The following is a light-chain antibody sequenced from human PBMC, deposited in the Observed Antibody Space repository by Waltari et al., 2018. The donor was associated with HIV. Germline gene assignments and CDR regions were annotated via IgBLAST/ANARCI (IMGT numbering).Light chain of an antibody. CDR1: SSDVGGYNY. CDR2: DVT. Sequence: QSALTQPRSVSGSPGQSVTISCTGTSSDVGGYNYVSWNQQHPGKAPNHMIYDVTTRPVGVSDRFSGSKSGNTASLTISWLQAEHDADYFCCSYAGGYTLVFGGGTKLTVL. J-gene: IGLJ3*02. CDR3: CSYAGGYTLV. V-gene: IGLV2-11*01.